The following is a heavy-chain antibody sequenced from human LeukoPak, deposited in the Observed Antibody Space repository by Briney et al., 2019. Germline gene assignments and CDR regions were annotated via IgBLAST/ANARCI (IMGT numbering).Heavy chain of an antibody. CDR2: IYPGDSRT. CDR1: GYSFRSYW. V-gene: IGHV5-51*01. D-gene: IGHD2-2*01. J-gene: IGHJ5*02. CDR3: ACRDLTSTWSYP. Sequence: GESLKISCKGTGYSFRSYWIGWVRQMPGKGMEWMGVIYPGDSRTRYNPSLQGQVTISVDKSMNTAYLEWVSLKASDTAMYYCACRDLTSTWSYPWGQGTLVTVSS.